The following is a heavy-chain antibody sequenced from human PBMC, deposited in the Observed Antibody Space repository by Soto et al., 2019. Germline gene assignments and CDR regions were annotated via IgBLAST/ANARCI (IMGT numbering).Heavy chain of an antibody. V-gene: IGHV4-39*01. Sequence: SETLSLTCTVSGGSISSSSYYWGWIRQPPGKGLEWIGSIYYSGSTYYNPSLKSRVTISVDTSKNQFSLKLSSVTAADTAVYYCARLVLLWFGESGDFDYWGQGTLVTVSS. CDR1: GGSISSSSYY. D-gene: IGHD3-10*01. J-gene: IGHJ4*02. CDR3: ARLVLLWFGESGDFDY. CDR2: IYYSGST.